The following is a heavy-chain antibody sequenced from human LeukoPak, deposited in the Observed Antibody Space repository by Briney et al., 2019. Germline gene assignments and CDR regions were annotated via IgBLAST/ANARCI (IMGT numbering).Heavy chain of an antibody. V-gene: IGHV4-34*01. CDR3: ARERRYGMDV. CDR2: INHSGST. CDR1: GGSISSGAYS. J-gene: IGHJ6*02. Sequence: SETLSLTCAVSGGSISSGAYSWSWIRQPPGKGLEWIGEINHSGSTNYNPSLKSRVTISVDTSKNQFSLKLSSVTAADTAVYYCARERRYGMDVWGQGTTVTVSS. D-gene: IGHD5-24*01.